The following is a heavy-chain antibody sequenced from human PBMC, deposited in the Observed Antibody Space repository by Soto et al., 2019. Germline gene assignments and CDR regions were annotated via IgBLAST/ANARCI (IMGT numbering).Heavy chain of an antibody. CDR3: AKDRGYDFWSGYVKPSYYYGMDV. CDR1: GFTFSSYA. V-gene: IGHV3-23*01. Sequence: PGGSLRLSCAASGFTFSSYAMSWVRQAPGKGLEWVSAISGSGGSTYYADSVKGRFTISRDNSKNTLYLQMNSLRAEDTAVYYCAKDRGYDFWSGYVKPSYYYGMDVWGQGTTVTVSS. D-gene: IGHD3-3*01. J-gene: IGHJ6*02. CDR2: ISGSGGST.